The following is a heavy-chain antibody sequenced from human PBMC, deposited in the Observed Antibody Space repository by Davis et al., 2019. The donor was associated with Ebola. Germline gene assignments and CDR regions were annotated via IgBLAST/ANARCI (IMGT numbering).Heavy chain of an antibody. Sequence: PSETLSLTCTVSGASMTSYYWSWIRQPPGKGPEWIGYIAYTGNTTYNPSLKSRVTISGDTSKKQFSLRLSSVTAADTAVYYCARGGLVPAALYLWGQGAMVTVSS. CDR2: IAYTGNT. V-gene: IGHV4-59*01. CDR3: ARGGLVPAALYL. D-gene: IGHD2-2*01. CDR1: GASMTSYY. J-gene: IGHJ3*01.